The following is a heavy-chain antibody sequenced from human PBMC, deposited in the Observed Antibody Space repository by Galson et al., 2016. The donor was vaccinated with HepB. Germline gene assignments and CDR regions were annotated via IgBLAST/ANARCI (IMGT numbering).Heavy chain of an antibody. Sequence: SLRLSCAASGFNISDYYMSWIRQAPGEGLEWVSFISSSGSTKYYADSVKGRFTISRDNAKNSLYLQMKSLRAEDTAVYYCVRGGSGWYPDYWGQGALVTVSS. V-gene: IGHV3-11*01. CDR3: VRGGSGWYPDY. CDR2: ISSSGSTK. CDR1: GFNISDYY. D-gene: IGHD6-13*01. J-gene: IGHJ4*02.